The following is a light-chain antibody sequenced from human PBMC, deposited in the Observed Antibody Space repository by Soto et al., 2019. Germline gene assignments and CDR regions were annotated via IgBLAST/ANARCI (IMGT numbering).Light chain of an antibody. CDR1: QSVSSN. Sequence: EIVMTQSPATLSVSPGERATLSCRASQSVSSNLAWYQQKPGQAPRLLIYGASTRATGIPARFSGSGSGKEFTLTISSLQSEDFAVYYCQQYKNWPSLTFGVGTKVEIK. V-gene: IGKV3-15*01. CDR2: GAS. J-gene: IGKJ4*01. CDR3: QQYKNWPSLT.